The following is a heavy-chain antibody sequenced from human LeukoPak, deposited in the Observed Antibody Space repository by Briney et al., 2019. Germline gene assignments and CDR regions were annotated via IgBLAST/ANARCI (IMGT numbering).Heavy chain of an antibody. CDR2: MYHSGSS. D-gene: IGHD1-20*01. CDR1: DGSISSYY. CDR3: ARHFPYNWNDEAFDI. V-gene: IGHV4-59*08. Sequence: SETLSLTCTVSDGSISSYYWSWIRQPPGKGLEWIGYMYHSGSSNYNPSLTSRVTMSVDTSKSQFSLKLSSVTAADTAVYYCARHFPYNWNDEAFDIWGQGTMVTVSS. J-gene: IGHJ3*02.